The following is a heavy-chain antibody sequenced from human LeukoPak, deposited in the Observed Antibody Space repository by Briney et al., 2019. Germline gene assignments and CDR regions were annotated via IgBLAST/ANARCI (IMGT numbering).Heavy chain of an antibody. D-gene: IGHD4-17*01. CDR2: INHSGST. V-gene: IGHV4-34*01. J-gene: IGHJ6*02. CDR1: GGSFSGYY. CDR3: ARGLTTVVSGHYYYGMDV. Sequence: PSETLPLTCAVYGGSFSGYYWSWIRQPPGKGLEWIGEINHSGSTNYNPSLKSRVTISVDTSKNQFSLKLSSVTAADTAVYYCARGLTTVVSGHYYYGMDVWGQGTTVTVSS.